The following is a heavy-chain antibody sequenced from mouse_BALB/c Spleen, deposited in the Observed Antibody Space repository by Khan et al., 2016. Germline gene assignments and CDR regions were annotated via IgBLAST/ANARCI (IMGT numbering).Heavy chain of an antibody. CDR2: IAPANGTT. V-gene: IGHV14-3*02. Sequence: VQLQQSGAELVKPGASVKLSCTASGFNIKDTYMHWVTQRPEQGLEWIGRIAPANGTTKYDPKFQGKATITADTSSNTAYLQLSSLTSEDTAVYYCAATVVADFDYWGQGTTLTVSS. D-gene: IGHD1-1*01. CDR1: GFNIKDTY. J-gene: IGHJ2*01. CDR3: AATVVADFDY.